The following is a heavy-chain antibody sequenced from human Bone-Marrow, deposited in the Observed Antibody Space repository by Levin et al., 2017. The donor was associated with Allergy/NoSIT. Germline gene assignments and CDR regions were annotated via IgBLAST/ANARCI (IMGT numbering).Heavy chain of an antibody. Sequence: SGGSLRLSCAGSGFTFTSYGIHWVRQTPGSGLEWVAFVAFDGSNQDYADSVRGRFTISRDSSKNIVYLQMNSLTAEDTAVYYCAKTFTPWVWIINYFYMDVWGKGTTVIVSS. D-gene: IGHD3-10*01. CDR2: VAFDGSNQ. CDR3: AKTFTPWVWIINYFYMDV. J-gene: IGHJ6*03. V-gene: IGHV3-30*18. CDR1: GFTFTSYG.